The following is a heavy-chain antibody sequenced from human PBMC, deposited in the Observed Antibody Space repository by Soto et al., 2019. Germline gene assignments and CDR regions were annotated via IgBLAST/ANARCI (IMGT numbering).Heavy chain of an antibody. CDR1: GFTFSNYG. Sequence: EVQLLESGGGLVQPGGSLRLSGVVSGFTFSNYGMSWVRQAPGKGLEWVASISGAGGRIYNEDSVKGRFTISRDNSKNSGYLQVNSLRAEDPAVYHCAKGHSNENGQYSVYGRDVWGQATTVTVST. D-gene: IGHD5-18*01. CDR2: ISGAGGRI. V-gene: IGHV3-23*01. J-gene: IGHJ6*01. CDR3: AKGHSNENGQYSVYGRDV.